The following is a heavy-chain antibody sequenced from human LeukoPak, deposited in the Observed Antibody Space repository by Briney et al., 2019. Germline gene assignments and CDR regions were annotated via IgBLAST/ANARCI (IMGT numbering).Heavy chain of an antibody. CDR2: IYFSGNT. J-gene: IGHJ2*01. V-gene: IGHV4-39*01. CDR1: GGSISSSTYY. CDR3: ARLRDYDRYFDL. D-gene: IGHD3-22*01. Sequence: SETLSLTCTVSGGSISSSTYYWGWIRLPPGKGLEWIGTIYFSGNTYYSPSRTSRVTISVDTSKNQFSLNLSSVTAADTAVYYCARLRDYDRYFDLWGRGTLVTVSS.